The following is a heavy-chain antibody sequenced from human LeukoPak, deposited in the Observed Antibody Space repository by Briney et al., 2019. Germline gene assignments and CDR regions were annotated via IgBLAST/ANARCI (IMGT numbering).Heavy chain of an antibody. CDR1: GYTFTGYY. Sequence: SVKVSCKASGYTFTGYYMHWVRQAPGQGLEWMGGIIPIFGTANYAQKFQGRVTITADESTSTAYMELSSLRSEDTAVYYCARTTYYYDSSGYSHFDYWGQGTLVTVSP. D-gene: IGHD3-22*01. CDR2: IIPIFGTA. J-gene: IGHJ4*02. V-gene: IGHV1-69*13. CDR3: ARTTYYYDSSGYSHFDY.